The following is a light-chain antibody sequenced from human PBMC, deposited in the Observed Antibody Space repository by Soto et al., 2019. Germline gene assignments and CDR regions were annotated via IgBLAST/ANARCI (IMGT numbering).Light chain of an antibody. Sequence: IVWPQSPATLSSSPGERATLSCRASQTVSSRLAWYQHKPGQAPRLLIYDTSNRATGIPARFSGSGSGTDFTLSIRRLEPEDFAVYYCQQHGSSTIIFGQGTRLEI. CDR2: DTS. CDR1: QTVSSR. V-gene: IGKV3-11*01. CDR3: QQHGSSTII. J-gene: IGKJ5*01.